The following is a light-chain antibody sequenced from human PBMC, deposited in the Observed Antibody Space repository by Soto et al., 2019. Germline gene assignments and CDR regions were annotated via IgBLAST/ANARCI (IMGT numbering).Light chain of an antibody. V-gene: IGKV3-20*01. CDR1: QSVSSSY. CDR2: DTS. Sequence: EIVLTQSPGTLSLSPGERATLSCRASQSVSSSYLAWSQQKPGQAPRLLIYDTSTRATGIPARFSGSGSGTEFTLTISRLEPEDFAVYYCQQYGTSRTFGQGTKVDIK. CDR3: QQYGTSRT. J-gene: IGKJ1*01.